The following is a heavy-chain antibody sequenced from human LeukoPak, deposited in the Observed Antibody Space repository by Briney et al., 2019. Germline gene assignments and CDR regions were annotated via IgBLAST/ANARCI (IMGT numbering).Heavy chain of an antibody. CDR1: GGSISSYY. CDR2: IYYSGST. V-gene: IGHV4-59*01. Sequence: KPSETLSLTCTVSGGSISSYYWSWIRQPPGKGLEWIGYIYYSGSTNYNPSLKSRVTISVDTSKNQFSLKLSSVTAADTTVYYCARDADYYFDYWGQGTLVTVSS. J-gene: IGHJ4*02. CDR3: ARDADYYFDY.